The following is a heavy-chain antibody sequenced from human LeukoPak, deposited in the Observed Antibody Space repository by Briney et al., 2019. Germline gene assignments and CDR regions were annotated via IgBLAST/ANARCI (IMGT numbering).Heavy chain of an antibody. J-gene: IGHJ4*02. CDR2: IKQDGSEK. Sequence: GSLRLSCAASGFTFSSYWMSWVRQAPGKGLEWVANIKQDGSEKYYVDSVKGRFTISRDNAKNSLYLQMNSLRAEDTAVYYCARPLGYCSGGSCYPADYWGQGTLVTVSS. D-gene: IGHD2-15*01. V-gene: IGHV3-7*01. CDR1: GFTFSSYW. CDR3: ARPLGYCSGGSCYPADY.